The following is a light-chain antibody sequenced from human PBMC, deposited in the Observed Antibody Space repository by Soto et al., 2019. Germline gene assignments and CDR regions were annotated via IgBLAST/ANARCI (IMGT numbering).Light chain of an antibody. J-gene: IGKJ4*01. CDR1: QSVSTSY. CDR3: XXXGSVPLT. Sequence: EIVLTQSPGTLSLSPGERATLSCRASQSVSTSYLAWYQQKPGQAPRLLIYGASSRATGIPDRFSGSGSGADFTLTISRLEPXXXAVXXXXXXGSVPLTFGGGTKVEIK. V-gene: IGKV3-20*01. CDR2: GAS.